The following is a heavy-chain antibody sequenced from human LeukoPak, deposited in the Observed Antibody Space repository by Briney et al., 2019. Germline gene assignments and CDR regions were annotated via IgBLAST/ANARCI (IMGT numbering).Heavy chain of an antibody. J-gene: IGHJ6*02. CDR3: ALVRGRSMDV. CDR2: ISSGGYT. CDR1: GFTVSSSY. D-gene: IGHD3-10*01. V-gene: IGHV3-53*01. Sequence: RPGGSLRLSCAASGFTVSSSYMSWVRQAPGKGLECVSVISSGGYTSYADSVKGRLTISRDSSKSTLYLQMNSLRAEDTAVYYCALVRGRSMDVWGQGTTVTVSS.